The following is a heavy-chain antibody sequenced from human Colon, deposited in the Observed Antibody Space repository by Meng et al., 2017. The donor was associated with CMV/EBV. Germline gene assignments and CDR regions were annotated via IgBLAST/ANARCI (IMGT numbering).Heavy chain of an antibody. CDR1: GFTFSSSY. Sequence: GESLKISCAASGFTFSSSYMYWVRQVPGKGLVWVSRVITDGSGTGYADAVKGRFTISRDNAKNTLYLQMNSLRAEDTAVYYCVSYDSVLPFDLWGQGTLVTVSS. CDR3: VSYDSVLPFDL. CDR2: VITDGSGT. V-gene: IGHV3-74*01. J-gene: IGHJ4*02. D-gene: IGHD3-16*01.